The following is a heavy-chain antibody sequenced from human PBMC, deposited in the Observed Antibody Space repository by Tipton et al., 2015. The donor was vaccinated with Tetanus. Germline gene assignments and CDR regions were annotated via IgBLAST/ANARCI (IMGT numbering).Heavy chain of an antibody. CDR1: GFTFSSYG. CDR2: IWYDGSNK. Sequence: SLRLSCAASGFTFSSYGMHWVRQAPGKGLEWVAVIWYDGSNKYYADSVKGRFTISRDNSKNSLYLQMNSLRAEDTAVYYCARDLIAAYGMDVWGQGTTVTASS. CDR3: ARDLIAAYGMDV. D-gene: IGHD6-13*01. J-gene: IGHJ6*02. V-gene: IGHV3-33*01.